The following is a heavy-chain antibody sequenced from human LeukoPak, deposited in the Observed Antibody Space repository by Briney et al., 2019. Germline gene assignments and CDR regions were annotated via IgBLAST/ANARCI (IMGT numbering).Heavy chain of an antibody. CDR3: AKEEFRYFDWLRNPTLDS. J-gene: IGHJ5*01. V-gene: IGHV3-23*01. CDR2: ISGSGGNT. D-gene: IGHD3-9*01. Sequence: PGGSLRLSCAASGFTFSNYGVSWVRQAPGKGLEWVSAISGSGGNTYYADSVKGRFTISRDNSRNTLYLQMNSLRAEDTAVYYCAKEEFRYFDWLRNPTLDSWGHGTLVIVSS. CDR1: GFTFSNYG.